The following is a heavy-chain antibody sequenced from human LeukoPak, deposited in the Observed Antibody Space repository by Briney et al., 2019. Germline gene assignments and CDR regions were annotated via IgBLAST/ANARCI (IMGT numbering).Heavy chain of an antibody. CDR3: ARAASEQQLVLYYYYYGMDV. Sequence: EASVKVSCKASGYTFTSYGISWVRQAPGQGLEWMGWISAYNGNTNYAQKLQGRVTMTRNTSISTAYMELSSLRSEDTAVYYCARAASEQQLVLYYYYYGMDVWGQGTTVTVSS. D-gene: IGHD6-13*01. CDR2: ISAYNGNT. CDR1: GYTFTSYG. J-gene: IGHJ6*02. V-gene: IGHV1-18*01.